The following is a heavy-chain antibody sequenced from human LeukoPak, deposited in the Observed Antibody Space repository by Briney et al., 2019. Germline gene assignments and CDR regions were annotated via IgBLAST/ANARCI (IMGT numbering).Heavy chain of an antibody. V-gene: IGHV3-7*04. CDR2: IKEDGNEE. Sequence: GGSLRLSCAASGFTFSSYWMSWVRQAPGKGLEWVANIKEDGNEEYYVDSVKGRFTISRDNAKKSLDLQMNGLRGEDTAVYYCARGWAHHDYWGQGTLVTVSS. D-gene: IGHD6-13*01. CDR1: GFTFSSYW. CDR3: ARGWAHHDY. J-gene: IGHJ4*02.